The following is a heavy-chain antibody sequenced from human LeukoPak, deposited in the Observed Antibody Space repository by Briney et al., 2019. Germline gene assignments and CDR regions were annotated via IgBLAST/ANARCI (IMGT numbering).Heavy chain of an antibody. Sequence: PGGSLRLSCAASGFTFSDYYMSWIRQAPGKGLEWVSYITSSGTSIFYADSVKGRFTISRDNAKNSLYLQMNSLRADDTAVYYCARQHVGSGGFEPFDFWGQGTMVTVSS. D-gene: IGHD3-10*01. CDR2: ITSSGTSI. CDR3: ARQHVGSGGFEPFDF. J-gene: IGHJ3*01. CDR1: GFTFSDYY. V-gene: IGHV3-11*01.